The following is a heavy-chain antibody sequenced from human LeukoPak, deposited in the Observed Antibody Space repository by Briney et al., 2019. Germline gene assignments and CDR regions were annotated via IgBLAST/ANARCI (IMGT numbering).Heavy chain of an antibody. D-gene: IGHD1-26*01. J-gene: IGHJ4*02. CDR1: GYMFTSYA. CDR2: ISAYNGKT. V-gene: IGHV1-18*01. Sequence: GASVKVSCKASGYMFTSYAISWVRQAPGQGLEWMGWISAYNGKTNYAQKLQGRVTITTDTSTSTAYMELRSLRSDDTAVFYCARDLVDGVGAPGAYWGQGALVTVSS. CDR3: ARDLVDGVGAPGAY.